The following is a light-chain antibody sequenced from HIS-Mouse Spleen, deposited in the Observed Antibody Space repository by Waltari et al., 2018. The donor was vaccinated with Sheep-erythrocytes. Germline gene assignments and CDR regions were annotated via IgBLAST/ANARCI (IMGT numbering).Light chain of an antibody. CDR2: MAS. CDR1: QSISSW. V-gene: IGKV1-5*03. CDR3: QQYNSYSPLT. Sequence: DIQMTQSPSTLSASVGDRVTITCRASQSISSWLAWYQQKPGKVPKLLIYMASSLESGVPSRFSGSGSGTEFTLTISSLQPDDFATYYCQQYNSYSPLTFGGGTKVEIK. J-gene: IGKJ4*01.